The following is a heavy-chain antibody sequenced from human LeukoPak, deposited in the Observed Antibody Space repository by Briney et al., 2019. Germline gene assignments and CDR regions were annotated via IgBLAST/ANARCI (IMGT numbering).Heavy chain of an antibody. J-gene: IGHJ4*02. CDR2: IHPGRGYT. D-gene: IGHD7-27*01. CDR1: GYTFTDHY. V-gene: IGHV1-2*02. Sequence: GASVKVSCQALGYTFTDHYFHWLRQAPGQGIECMGWIHPGRGYTNIAQKFQGRVSLTRDMSNSTAYMDLSRLTTDDTADYYCARDHNWGPDYWGQGTLVSVSS. CDR3: ARDHNWGPDY.